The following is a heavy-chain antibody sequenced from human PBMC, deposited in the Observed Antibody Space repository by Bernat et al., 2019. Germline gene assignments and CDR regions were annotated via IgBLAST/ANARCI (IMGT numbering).Heavy chain of an antibody. CDR1: GFTFSSYG. V-gene: IGHV3-33*01. D-gene: IGHD3-10*01. CDR2: IWYDGSNK. CDR3: AREREGVWFGTFDY. Sequence: QVQLVESGGGVVQPGRSLRLSCAASGFTFSSYGMHWVRQAPGKGLEWVAVIWYDGSNKYYADSVKGRFTISRDNSKNTRYLQMNSLRAEDTAVYYCAREREGVWFGTFDYWGQGTLVTVSS. J-gene: IGHJ4*02.